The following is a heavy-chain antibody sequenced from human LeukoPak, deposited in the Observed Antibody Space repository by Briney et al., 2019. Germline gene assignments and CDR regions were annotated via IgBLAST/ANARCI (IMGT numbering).Heavy chain of an antibody. V-gene: IGHV1-24*01. J-gene: IGHJ4*02. D-gene: IGHD3-22*01. CDR3: ATRKDYYDRGTWLAYYFDY. Sequence: ASVTVSCTVSGYTLTELSMHWVRQAPGKGLEWMGGFDPEDGETIYAQKFQGRVTMTEDTSTDTAYMELSSLRSEDTAVYYCATRKDYYDRGTWLAYYFDYWGQGTLVTVSS. CDR1: GYTLTELS. CDR2: FDPEDGET.